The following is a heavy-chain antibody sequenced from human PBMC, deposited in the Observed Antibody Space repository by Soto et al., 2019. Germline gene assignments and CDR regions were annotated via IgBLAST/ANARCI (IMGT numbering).Heavy chain of an antibody. Sequence: QVQLVQSGAEVKKPGSSVKVSCKASGGTFSNYAISWVRQAPGQGLEWMGWIIPIIDTTKYAQNFQGRVTITADESTSTAHMELSSLRSEDTAVYYCARGPSRVTTGTYYYYGMDVWGQVTTVTVSS. CDR3: ARGPSRVTTGTYYYYGMDV. J-gene: IGHJ6*02. V-gene: IGHV1-69*11. CDR2: IIPIIDTT. CDR1: GGTFSNYA. D-gene: IGHD4-17*01.